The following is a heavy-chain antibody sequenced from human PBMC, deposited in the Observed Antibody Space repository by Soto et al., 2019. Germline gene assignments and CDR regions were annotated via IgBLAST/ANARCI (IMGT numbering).Heavy chain of an antibody. D-gene: IGHD3-16*01. CDR3: ASYRGALYFES. CDR1: VRSMSINY. J-gene: IGHJ4*01. Sequence: PSETLCITCSFSVRSMSINYWSWIRQSPDKGLEWLGYVFYGGTDYNPSLGGRASMSVETSKSQFSLKLTSVTVADTAVYYCASYRGALYFESWGPGIMVTVSS. CDR2: VFYGGT. V-gene: IGHV4-59*01.